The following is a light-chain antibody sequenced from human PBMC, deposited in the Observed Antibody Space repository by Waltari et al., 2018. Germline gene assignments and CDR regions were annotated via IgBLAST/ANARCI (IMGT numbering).Light chain of an antibody. CDR3: QKYEALPAT. Sequence: IVFTQSQGTLSWSPGESATLSCRASHSISKYLVWYQQNPGRAPRLLIYEASIRASGIPDRFSGSGSGTDFSLIISRLEPEDFAVYYCQKYEALPATFGQGTKVEIK. CDR2: EAS. CDR1: HSISKY. J-gene: IGKJ1*01. V-gene: IGKV3-20*01.